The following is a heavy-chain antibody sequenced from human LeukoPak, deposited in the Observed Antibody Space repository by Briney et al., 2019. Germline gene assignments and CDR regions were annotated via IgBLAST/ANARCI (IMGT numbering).Heavy chain of an antibody. CDR2: IKTSSRIV. CDR3: ARDRCPGDSCYSPGDFDY. J-gene: IGHJ4*02. D-gene: IGHD2-15*01. V-gene: IGHV3-48*01. CDR1: GFTFSTYS. Sequence: GGSLRLSCAASGFTFSTYSMNWVRQAPGKGLEWISYIKTSSRIVYHADSVQGRFTISRDNAKNSLFLQMNSLRAEDTAVYYCARDRCPGDSCYSPGDFDYWGQGTLVTVSS.